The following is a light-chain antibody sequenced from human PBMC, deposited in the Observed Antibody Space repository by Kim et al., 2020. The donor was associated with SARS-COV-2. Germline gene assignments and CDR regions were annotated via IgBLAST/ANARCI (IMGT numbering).Light chain of an antibody. CDR1: QSISSN. J-gene: IGKJ2*03. CDR2: AAS. CDR3: QQYNNWPPYS. Sequence: EVVMTQSPATLSLSPGERATLSCRASQSISSNLAWYQHKPGQPPRILIYAASIRATGIPARFSGSGSGTEFTLTISSLQSEDFAVYYCQQYNNWPPYSFGQGTKLEI. V-gene: IGKV3-15*01.